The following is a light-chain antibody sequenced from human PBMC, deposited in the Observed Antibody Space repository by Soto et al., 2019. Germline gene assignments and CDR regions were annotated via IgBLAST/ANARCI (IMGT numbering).Light chain of an antibody. V-gene: IGKV4-1*01. CDR2: WAS. Sequence: DIVLTQFPDSLAVSLGERATINCKSSQSVLYSSNHKNYLAWYQLKPGQPPKLLIYWASTRGPGVPDRFSGSGSGTDFTLTISSLQAEDVAVYYCQQYYYARTFGQGTKVEIK. J-gene: IGKJ1*01. CDR3: QQYYYART. CDR1: QSVLYSSNHKNY.